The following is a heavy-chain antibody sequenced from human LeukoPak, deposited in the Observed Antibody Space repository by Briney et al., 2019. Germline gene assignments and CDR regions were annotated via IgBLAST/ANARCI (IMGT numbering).Heavy chain of an antibody. Sequence: PSETLFLTCTVSGGSIRSSYYYWGWIRQPPGKGLEWIGSIYDSGSTYYNPSLKSRVTISVDTSKNQFSLKLSSVTAADTAVYYCAREMVRGVTEVYGFDPWGQGTLVTVSS. CDR3: AREMVRGVTEVYGFDP. CDR1: GGSIRSSYYY. CDR2: IYDSGST. V-gene: IGHV4-39*07. J-gene: IGHJ5*02. D-gene: IGHD3-10*01.